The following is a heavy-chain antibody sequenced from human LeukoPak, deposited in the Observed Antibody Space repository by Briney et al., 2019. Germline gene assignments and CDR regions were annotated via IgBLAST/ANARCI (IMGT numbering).Heavy chain of an antibody. CDR1: GFTFSSYA. CDR3: ARVDSSSGYGSGSYPDY. V-gene: IGHV3-30-3*01. Sequence: AGGSLRLSCAASGFTFSSYAMHWVRQAPGKGLEWVAVISYDGSNKYYADSVKGRFTISRDNSKNTLYLQMNSLRAEDTAVYYCARVDSSSGYGSGSYPDYWGQGTLVTVSS. D-gene: IGHD3-10*01. J-gene: IGHJ4*02. CDR2: ISYDGSNK.